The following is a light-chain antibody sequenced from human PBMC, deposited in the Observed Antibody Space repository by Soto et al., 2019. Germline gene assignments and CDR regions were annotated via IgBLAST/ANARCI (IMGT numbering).Light chain of an antibody. J-gene: IGKJ1*01. CDR1: QYINTR. CDR3: HQYGSSPRT. Sequence: EIVLTQSPATLSSFPGDRVTLSCRASQYINTRLAWYQHRPGQAPRLLIYQTSLRAAGIPDRFSGSGSGTDFTLTISRLEPEDFAVYYCHQYGSSPRTFGQGTKVDIK. V-gene: IGKV3-20*01. CDR2: QTS.